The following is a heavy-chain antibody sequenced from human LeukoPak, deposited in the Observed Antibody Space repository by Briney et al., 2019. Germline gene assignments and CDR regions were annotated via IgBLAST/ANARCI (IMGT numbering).Heavy chain of an antibody. CDR1: GVSISSYY. Sequence: SETLSLTCTVSGVSISSYYWSWIRQPPGKGLEWIGYIYYSGSTNYNPSLKSRVTISVDTSKNQFSLKLSSVTAADTAVYYCATYRLGTTDAFDIWGQGTMVTVSS. V-gene: IGHV4-59*08. CDR3: ATYRLGTTDAFDI. J-gene: IGHJ3*02. D-gene: IGHD4-11*01. CDR2: IYYSGST.